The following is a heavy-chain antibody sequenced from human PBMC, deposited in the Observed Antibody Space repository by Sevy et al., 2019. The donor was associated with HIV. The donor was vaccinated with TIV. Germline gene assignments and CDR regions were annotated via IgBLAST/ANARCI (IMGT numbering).Heavy chain of an antibody. CDR1: GYTLSGYG. J-gene: IGHJ5*02. CDR3: ARLSTARGKSNWFDP. V-gene: IGHV1-18*01. CDR2: IGAYNGNR. D-gene: IGHD3-10*01. Sequence: ASVKVSCKASGYTLSGYGISWVRQAPRQGLEWMGWIGAYNGNRKYAQNLQDRVTMATDTSTSTAYMELRSLRSDDTAVYFCARLSTARGKSNWFDPWGQGPLVTVSS.